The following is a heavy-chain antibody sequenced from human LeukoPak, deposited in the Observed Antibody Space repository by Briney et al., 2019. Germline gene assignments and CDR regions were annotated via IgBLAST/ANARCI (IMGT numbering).Heavy chain of an antibody. J-gene: IGHJ4*02. Sequence: SVKVSCKASGYTFTSYYMHWVRQAPGQGLEWMGGIIPIFGLANYAQKFQGRVTIAADKSTTTAYMELSSLRSEDTAVYYCARAGLEDPPRADYWGQGTLVTVSS. CDR3: ARAGLEDPPRADY. V-gene: IGHV1-69*10. CDR1: GYTFTSYY. CDR2: IIPIFGLA.